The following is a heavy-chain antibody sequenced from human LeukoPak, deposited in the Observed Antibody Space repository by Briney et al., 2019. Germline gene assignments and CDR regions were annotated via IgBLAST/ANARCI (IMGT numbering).Heavy chain of an antibody. D-gene: IGHD3-3*01. CDR1: GFTFSSYA. V-gene: IGHV3-23*01. CDR2: SSGSGGST. CDR3: AKELYDFWSGYYRGGAFDI. J-gene: IGHJ3*02. Sequence: GGPLRLSCAASGFTFSSYAMSWVRQAPGKGLEWVSASSGSGGSTYYADSVKGRFTISRDNSKNTLYLQMNSLRAEDTAVYYCAKELYDFWSGYYRGGAFDIWGQGTMVTVSS.